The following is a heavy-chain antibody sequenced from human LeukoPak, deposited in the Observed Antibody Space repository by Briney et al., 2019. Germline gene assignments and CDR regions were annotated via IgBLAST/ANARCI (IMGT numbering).Heavy chain of an antibody. V-gene: IGHV3-74*01. J-gene: IGHJ4*02. CDR1: GYTLSNYW. Sequence: GGSLRLSCAASGYTLSNYWMYWVRQAPGQGLEWVSRTRPDGSFTTYADSVQGRFSISRDIAKNTLYLQMNTLRAEDTAVYYCARDLRASDHWGQGTLVTVSS. CDR3: ARDLRASDH. CDR2: TRPDGSFT.